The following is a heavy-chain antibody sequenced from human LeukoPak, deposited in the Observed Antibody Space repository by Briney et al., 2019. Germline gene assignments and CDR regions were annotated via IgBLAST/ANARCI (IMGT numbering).Heavy chain of an antibody. Sequence: SETLSLTCTVSGGSISSDHWNWIRQPPGKGLEWIGYIHYSGTTNYYPSLKSRVTIALDTSKNQFSLKLNSVTAADTAVYYCARFGTSSSRFFDQWGQGTLVTVSS. CDR1: GGSISSDH. J-gene: IGHJ4*02. CDR2: IHYSGTT. V-gene: IGHV4-59*01. D-gene: IGHD6-6*01. CDR3: ARFGTSSSRFFDQ.